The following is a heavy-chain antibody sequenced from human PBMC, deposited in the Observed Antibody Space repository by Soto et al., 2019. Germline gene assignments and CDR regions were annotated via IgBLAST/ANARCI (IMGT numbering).Heavy chain of an antibody. J-gene: IGHJ4*02. V-gene: IGHV1-18*01. Sequence: AASVKVSCQASSYSFSSYGIMWVRQAPGQGLEWMGWINPYNGNTDYAQNLQGRVTMTTDTSTSTAYMEVRGLRSDDTAFYYCARSGNSDYWGQGTLVTVSS. CDR3: ARSGNSDY. CDR2: INPYNGNT. D-gene: IGHD2-15*01. CDR1: SYSFSSYG.